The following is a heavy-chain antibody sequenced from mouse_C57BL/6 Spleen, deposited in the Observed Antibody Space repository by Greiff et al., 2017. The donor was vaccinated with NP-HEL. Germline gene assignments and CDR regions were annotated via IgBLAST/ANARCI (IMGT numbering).Heavy chain of an antibody. CDR2: ISSGGSYT. CDR3: ARHDGYYEDAMDY. D-gene: IGHD2-3*01. J-gene: IGHJ4*01. Sequence: EVHLVESGGDLVKPGGSLKLSCAASGFTFSSYGMSWVRQTPDKRLEWVATISSGGSYTYYPDSVKGRVTISRDNAKNTLYLQMSSLKSEDTAMYYCARHDGYYEDAMDYWGQGTSVTVSS. V-gene: IGHV5-6*01. CDR1: GFTFSSYG.